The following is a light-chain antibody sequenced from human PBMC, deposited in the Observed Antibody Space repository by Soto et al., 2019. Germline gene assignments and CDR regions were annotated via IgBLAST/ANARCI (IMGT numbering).Light chain of an antibody. Sequence: QSVLTQPPSVSGAPGQRVTLSCTGSSSNIGAGYDVHWYQQLPGTAPKLLIYGSSNRPSEVPDRFSGSKSGTSASLAITGLQAEDEADYYCQSYDSSLSGYGFGTGTKLTVL. J-gene: IGLJ1*01. CDR3: QSYDSSLSGYG. CDR1: SSNIGAGYD. V-gene: IGLV1-40*01. CDR2: GSS.